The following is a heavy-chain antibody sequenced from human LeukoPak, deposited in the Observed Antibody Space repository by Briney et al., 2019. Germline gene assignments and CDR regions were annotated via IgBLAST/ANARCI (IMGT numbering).Heavy chain of an antibody. D-gene: IGHD3-22*01. V-gene: IGHV3-9*03. J-gene: IGHJ4*02. CDR1: GFTFDDYA. Sequence: PGRSLRLSCAASGFTFDDYAMHWVRQAPGKGLEWVSGISWNSGSIGYADSVKGRITISRDNAKNSLYLQMNSLRAEDMALYYCAKDSVNHYYDSSGFDYWGQGTLVTVSS. CDR3: AKDSVNHYYDSSGFDY. CDR2: ISWNSGSI.